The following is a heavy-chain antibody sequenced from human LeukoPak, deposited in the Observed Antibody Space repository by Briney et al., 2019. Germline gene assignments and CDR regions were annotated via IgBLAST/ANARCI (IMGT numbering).Heavy chain of an antibody. J-gene: IGHJ2*01. CDR3: VRGRDNADWYFDL. V-gene: IGHV4-59*01. D-gene: IGHD1-1*01. CDR1: GGSIRSYY. CDR2: FYYSGST. Sequence: SEALSLTCTVSGGSIRSYYSSWVRQPPGKGLEWIGYFYYSGSTNYNPSLKSRATISVDTSKNQFSLKLNSVTAADTAVYYCVRGRDNADWYFDLWGRGTLVTVSS.